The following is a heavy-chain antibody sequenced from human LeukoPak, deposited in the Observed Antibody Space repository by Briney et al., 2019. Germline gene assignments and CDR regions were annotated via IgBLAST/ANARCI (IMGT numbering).Heavy chain of an antibody. CDR2: RYLSGTT. V-gene: IGHV4-4*02. CDR3: AGLVGRYSSGLYYYYFDY. D-gene: IGHD3-22*01. CDR1: GASINSLDL. J-gene: IGHJ4*02. Sequence: SETLSLTCTVSGASINSLDLWSWVRQPPGKGLEWIGERYLSGTTHSNPSVKSRVTISIDKSKNQFFLNLSSVTAADTAVYYCAGLVGRYSSGLYYYYFDYWGQGTLVTVSS.